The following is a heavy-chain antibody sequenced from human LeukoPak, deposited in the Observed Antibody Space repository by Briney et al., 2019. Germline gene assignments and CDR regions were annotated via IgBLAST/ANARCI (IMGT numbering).Heavy chain of an antibody. Sequence: KPSETLSLTRTVSGGSISSYYWSWIRQPAGKGLEWIGRIYTSGSTNYNPSLKSRVTMLVDTYKHQFSLKLSSVTAADTAVYYCARSIVGAIWAAFDIWGQGTMVTVSS. CDR3: ARSIVGAIWAAFDI. CDR1: GGSISSYY. CDR2: IYTSGST. D-gene: IGHD1-26*01. J-gene: IGHJ3*02. V-gene: IGHV4-4*07.